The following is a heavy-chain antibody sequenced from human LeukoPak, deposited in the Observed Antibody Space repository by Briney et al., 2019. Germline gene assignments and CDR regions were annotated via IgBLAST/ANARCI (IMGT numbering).Heavy chain of an antibody. CDR2: INPNSGGT. D-gene: IGHD2-15*01. CDR3: ASRSGGSRDYYYGMDV. J-gene: IGHJ6*02. CDR1: GYTFIGYY. V-gene: IGHV1-2*02. Sequence: ASVKVSCKASGYTFIGYYIHWVRQAPGQGREGRGWINPNSGGTNYAQRFQGRVTMTRDTSITTAYMELSRLRSDDTAVYYCASRSGGSRDYYYGMDVWGQGTTVTVSS.